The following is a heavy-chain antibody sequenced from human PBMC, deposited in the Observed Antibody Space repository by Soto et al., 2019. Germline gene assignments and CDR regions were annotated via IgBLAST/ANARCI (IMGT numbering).Heavy chain of an antibody. D-gene: IGHD3-3*01. CDR3: AKGYDFWSGVDV. Sequence: GGSLRLSCAASGFTFSSYGMHWVRQAPGKGLEWVSAISGSGGSKYYADSVKGRFTISRDNSKNTLYLQMNSLRAEDTAVYYCAKGYDFWSGVDVWGQGTTVTVSS. J-gene: IGHJ6*02. CDR2: ISGSGGSK. V-gene: IGHV3-23*01. CDR1: GFTFSSYG.